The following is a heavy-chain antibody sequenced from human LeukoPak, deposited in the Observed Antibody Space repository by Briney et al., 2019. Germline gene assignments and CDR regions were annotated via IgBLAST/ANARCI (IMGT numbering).Heavy chain of an antibody. CDR1: GYTFTSYD. CDR2: MNPNSGNT. V-gene: IGHV1-8*01. D-gene: IGHD2-2*01. J-gene: IGHJ3*01. CDR3: ARDHIAVGPAAKKDALDF. Sequence: ASVKVSCKASGYTFTSYDINWVRQATGQGLEWMGWMNPNSGNTGYAQKFQGRVTMTRNTSISTAYMELSSLRSEDTAVYYCARDHIAVGPAAKKDALDFWGQGTAVTVSS.